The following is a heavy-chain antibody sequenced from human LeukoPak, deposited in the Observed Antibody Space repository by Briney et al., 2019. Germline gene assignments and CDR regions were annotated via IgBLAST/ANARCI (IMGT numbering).Heavy chain of an antibody. V-gene: IGHV3-15*01. Sequence: GGSLRLSCAASGFTFSNAWMSWVSQAPGKGLEWVGRIKSKTDGGTTDYAAPVKGRFTISRDDSKNTLYLQMNSLKTEDTAVYYCTTWLTYVDTAMGDYWGQGTLVTVSS. J-gene: IGHJ4*02. CDR3: TTWLTYVDTAMGDY. D-gene: IGHD5-18*01. CDR2: IKSKTDGGTT. CDR1: GFTFSNAW.